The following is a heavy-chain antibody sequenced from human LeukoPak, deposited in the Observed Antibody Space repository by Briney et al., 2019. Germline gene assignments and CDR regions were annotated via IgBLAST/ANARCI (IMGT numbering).Heavy chain of an antibody. V-gene: IGHV1-69*01. D-gene: IGHD5-12*01. Sequence: SVKVSCKASGGTFSSYAISWVRQAPGQGLEWMGGIIPIFGTANYAQKFQGRVTITADESTSTAYMELSSLRSEDTAVYYCARPGRGRYSGYDWFPYCFDYWGQGTLVTVSS. CDR2: IIPIFGTA. CDR3: ARPGRGRYSGYDWFPYCFDY. J-gene: IGHJ4*02. CDR1: GGTFSSYA.